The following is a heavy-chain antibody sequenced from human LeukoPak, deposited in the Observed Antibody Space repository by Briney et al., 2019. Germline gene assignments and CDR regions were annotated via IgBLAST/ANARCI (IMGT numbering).Heavy chain of an antibody. CDR1: GYTFTSYG. Sequence: ASVKVSCKASGYTFTSYGISWVRQAPGQGLEWMGWISAYNGNTNYAQKLRGRVTMTTDTSTSTAYMELRSLRSDDTAVYYCARDVSSGWESYFQHWGQGTLVTVSS. CDR2: ISAYNGNT. D-gene: IGHD6-19*01. J-gene: IGHJ1*01. V-gene: IGHV1-18*01. CDR3: ARDVSSGWESYFQH.